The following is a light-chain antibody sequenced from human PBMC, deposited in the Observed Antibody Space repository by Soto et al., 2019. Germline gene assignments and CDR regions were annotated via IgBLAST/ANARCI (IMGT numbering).Light chain of an antibody. J-gene: IGKJ5*01. CDR1: QSLSTRN. Sequence: EIVLTQSPGTLSLSPGERATLSCRASQSLSTRNLAWYQQSPGQAPRLLLYGASSRATGIPDRFSGSGSGTDFTLTISRLEPEDFAVYCCQCYDNSPLLMFGQGTRLVIK. CDR2: GAS. CDR3: QCYDNSPLLM. V-gene: IGKV3-20*01.